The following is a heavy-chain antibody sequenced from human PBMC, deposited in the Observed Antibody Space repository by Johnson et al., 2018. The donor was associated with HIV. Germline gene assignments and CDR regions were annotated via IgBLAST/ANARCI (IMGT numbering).Heavy chain of an antibody. CDR2: ISSSGTTV. D-gene: IGHD4-23*01. J-gene: IGHJ3*02. V-gene: IGHV3-11*04. Sequence: QVQLVESGGGLVKPGGSLRLSCAASGFTFSDYYMSWIRQTPGKGLEWVSYISSSGTTVYNADSVKGRFTISRDNAKNSLYLQMNSLRAEDTAVYYCAREQYGGNSNAGDGFDIWGQGTMVTVSS. CDR1: GFTFSDYY. CDR3: AREQYGGNSNAGDGFDI.